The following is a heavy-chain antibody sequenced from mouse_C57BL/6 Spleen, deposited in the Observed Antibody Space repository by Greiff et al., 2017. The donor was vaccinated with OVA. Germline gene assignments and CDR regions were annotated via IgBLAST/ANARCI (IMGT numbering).Heavy chain of an antibody. CDR1: GYTFTEYT. CDR2: FYPGSGSI. J-gene: IGHJ4*01. D-gene: IGHD2-4*01. V-gene: IGHV1-62-2*01. Sequence: QVQLQQSGAELVKPGASVKLSCKASGYTFTEYTIHWVKQRSGQGLEWIGWFYPGSGSIKYNEKFKDKATLTADKSSSTVYMELSRLTSEDSAVYFYARHEVGYDYDYYAMDYWGQGTSVTVSS. CDR3: ARHEVGYDYDYYAMDY.